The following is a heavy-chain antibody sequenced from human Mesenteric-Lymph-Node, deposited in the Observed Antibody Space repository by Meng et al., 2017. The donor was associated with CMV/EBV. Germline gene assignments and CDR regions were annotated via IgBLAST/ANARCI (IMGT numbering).Heavy chain of an antibody. V-gene: IGHV5-51*01. CDR1: GYSFISYW. D-gene: IGHD6-19*01. Sequence: KVSCKPSGYSFISYWIGWVRQMPGKGLEWMGIIYPADSDTRYSPSFQGQVTISVDKSINTAYLQWSSLKASDSAMYYCAKHGSGWHYIDYWGQGTLVTVSS. J-gene: IGHJ4*02. CDR2: IYPADSDT. CDR3: AKHGSGWHYIDY.